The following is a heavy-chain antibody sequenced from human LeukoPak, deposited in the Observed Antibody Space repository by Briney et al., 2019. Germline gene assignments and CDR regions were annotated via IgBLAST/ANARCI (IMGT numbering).Heavy chain of an antibody. J-gene: IGHJ4*02. CDR2: INPNSGGT. Sequence: ASVKVSCKASGYTFTGYYMHWVRQAPGQGLEWMGWINPNSGGTNYAQKFQGRVTMTRDTSISTAYMELSRLRSDDTAVYYCARSSTPSHAIDFDYWGQGTLVTVSS. D-gene: IGHD2-15*01. CDR3: ARSSTPSHAIDFDY. CDR1: GYTFTGYY. V-gene: IGHV1-2*02.